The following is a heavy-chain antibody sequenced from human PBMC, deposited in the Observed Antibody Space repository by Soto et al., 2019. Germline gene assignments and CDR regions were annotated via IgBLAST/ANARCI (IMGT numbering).Heavy chain of an antibody. J-gene: IGHJ6*02. CDR1: GYSFTSYW. D-gene: IGHD3-3*01. V-gene: IGHV5-10-1*01. Sequence: PGESLKISCKGSGYSFTSYWISWVRQMPGKGLEWMGRIDPSDSYTNYSPNFQGHVTISADKSISTAYLQWSSLKASDTAMYYCAMNYDFWSGYSPAYYYYGMDVWGQGTTVTVSS. CDR3: AMNYDFWSGYSPAYYYYGMDV. CDR2: IDPSDSYT.